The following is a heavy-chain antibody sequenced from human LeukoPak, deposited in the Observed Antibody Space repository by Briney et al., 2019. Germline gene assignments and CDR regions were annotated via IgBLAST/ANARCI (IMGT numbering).Heavy chain of an antibody. CDR2: IKQDGSEK. V-gene: IGHV3-7*01. CDR3: ASNYFSSGYQMPFDY. Sequence: GGSLRLSCAASGFTFSSYWMSWVRQAPGKGLEWVANIKQDGSEKYYEDSVKGRFTISRDNAKNSLYLQMNSLRAEDTAVYYCASNYFSSGYQMPFDYWGQGTLVTVSS. D-gene: IGHD3-22*01. CDR1: GFTFSSYW. J-gene: IGHJ4*02.